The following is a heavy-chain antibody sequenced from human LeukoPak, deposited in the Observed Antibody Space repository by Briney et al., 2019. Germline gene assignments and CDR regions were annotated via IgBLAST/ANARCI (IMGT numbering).Heavy chain of an antibody. J-gene: IGHJ3*02. CDR1: GFTFDDYA. V-gene: IGHV3-23*01. CDR2: ISGSGGST. D-gene: IGHD3-10*01. Sequence: GGSLRLSCAASGFTFDDYAMHWVRQAPGKGLEWVSAISGSGGSTYYADSVKGRFTISRDNSKNTLYLQMNSLRAEDTGVFYCAREVRVRGVGAFDIWGQGTMVTVSS. CDR3: AREVRVRGVGAFDI.